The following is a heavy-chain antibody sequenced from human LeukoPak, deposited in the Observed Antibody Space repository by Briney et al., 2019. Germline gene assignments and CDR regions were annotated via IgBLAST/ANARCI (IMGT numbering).Heavy chain of an antibody. Sequence: ASLKVSSKPSRYTFTGDNMHSVRQAPGQRLEWGGWINPKSGGTNNTQTFQGRVTMTRDTSISTAYMELSRLRSDDTAVYYCARDLRIVVAPDDAFDIWGQGTMVTVSS. CDR1: RYTFTGDN. D-gene: IGHD2-2*01. CDR2: INPKSGGT. CDR3: ARDLRIVVAPDDAFDI. J-gene: IGHJ3*02. V-gene: IGHV1-2*02.